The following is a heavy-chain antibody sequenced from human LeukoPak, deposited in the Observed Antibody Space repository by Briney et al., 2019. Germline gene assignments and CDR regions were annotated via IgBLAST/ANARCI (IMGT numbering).Heavy chain of an antibody. J-gene: IGHJ5*02. V-gene: IGHV3-30-3*01. D-gene: IGHD6-6*01. CDR2: ISYDGSNK. CDR1: GFTFSSYA. Sequence: GGSLRLSCAASGFTFSSYAMHWVRQAPGKGLEWVAVISYDGSNKYYADSVKGRFTISRDNSKNTLYLQMNSLRAEDTAVYYCARDFRVAARPAGAWGQGTLVTISS. CDR3: ARDFRVAARPAGA.